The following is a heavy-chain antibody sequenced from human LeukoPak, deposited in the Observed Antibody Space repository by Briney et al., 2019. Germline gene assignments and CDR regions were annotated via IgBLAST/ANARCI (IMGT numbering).Heavy chain of an antibody. CDR2: IWYDGSQK. CDR3: ARYGSGKNFDY. Sequence: GTSLRLSCAASGFIFSNYGIHWVRQAPGKGLEWVAVIWYDGSQKYYADSVKGRFTISRDNSKNTLFLQMNSLRAEDTAVYYCARYGSGKNFDYWGQGTLVTVSS. J-gene: IGHJ4*02. CDR1: GFIFSNYG. V-gene: IGHV3-33*01. D-gene: IGHD3-10*01.